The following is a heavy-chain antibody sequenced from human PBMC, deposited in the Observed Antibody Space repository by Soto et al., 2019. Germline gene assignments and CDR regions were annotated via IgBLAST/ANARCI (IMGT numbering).Heavy chain of an antibody. CDR3: ARKGSYSGYENGY. V-gene: IGHV3-7*01. CDR1: GFTFSSCW. Sequence: GGALSLACAAAGFTFSSCWMTWVRPAPGKGLEWVANIKQDGSEKYYVDSVKGRFTISRDNAKNSLYLQVNSLRAEDTAVYYCARKGSYSGYENGYWGQGTLVTVSS. D-gene: IGHD5-12*01. J-gene: IGHJ4*02. CDR2: IKQDGSEK.